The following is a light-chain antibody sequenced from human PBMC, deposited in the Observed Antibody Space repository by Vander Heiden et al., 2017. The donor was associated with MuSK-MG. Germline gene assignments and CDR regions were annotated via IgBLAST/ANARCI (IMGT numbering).Light chain of an antibody. CDR2: WAS. V-gene: IGKV4-1*01. Sequence: DIVMTQSPDSLAVSLGERATINCKPSQSVLYSSNNKNYLAWYQQKPGQPPKLLIYWASTRESGVPDRFSGSGSGTVFTLTISSLQAEDVAVYYCQQYYSTPWTFGQGTKVEIK. J-gene: IGKJ1*01. CDR1: QSVLYSSNNKNY. CDR3: QQYYSTPWT.